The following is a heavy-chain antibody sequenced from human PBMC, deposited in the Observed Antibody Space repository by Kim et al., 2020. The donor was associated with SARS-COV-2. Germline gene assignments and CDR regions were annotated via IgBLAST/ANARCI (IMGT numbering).Heavy chain of an antibody. J-gene: IGHJ4*02. V-gene: IGHV3-21*01. CDR2: IRTRGDFI. CDR3: AREYEDYDSTGYFFAPYLDF. D-gene: IGHD3-9*01. Sequence: GGSLRLSCAASGFTFALYSFNWVRQAPGKGLEWVASIRTRGDFIYYADGLKERFTISRDNAKNSVFLQIKSLRHEDTAVYYCAREYEDYDSTGYFFAPYLDFGGPRNALTVST. CDR1: GFTFALYS.